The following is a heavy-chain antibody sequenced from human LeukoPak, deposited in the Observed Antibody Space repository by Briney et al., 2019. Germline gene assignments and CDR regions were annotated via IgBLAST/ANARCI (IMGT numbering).Heavy chain of an antibody. CDR2: ISRTSGDV. D-gene: IGHD2-15*01. V-gene: IGHV3-48*02. CDR3: AQKGGTDH. CDR1: GFTFSRFG. Sequence: GGSLRLSCVASGFTFSRFGMNWVRQAPGKGLEWISHISRTSGDVYYADSVKGRFTISRDNAKNSLYLQMSSLRNEDTAIYYCAQKGGTDHWGQGTLVTVSS. J-gene: IGHJ4*02.